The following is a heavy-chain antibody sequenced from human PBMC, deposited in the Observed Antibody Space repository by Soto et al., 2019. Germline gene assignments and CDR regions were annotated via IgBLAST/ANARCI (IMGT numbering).Heavy chain of an antibody. CDR2: MNPNSGNT. D-gene: IGHD1-1*01. J-gene: IGHJ4*02. CDR3: ANWPEGNPPFLDY. CDR1: GYTFTSYD. V-gene: IGHV1-8*01. Sequence: ASVKVSCKASGYTFTSYDINWVRQATGQGFEWMGWMNPNSGNTGYAQKFQGRVTMTRNTSISTAYMELSTLRSEDTAVYYCANWPEGNPPFLDYWGQGTLVTVSS.